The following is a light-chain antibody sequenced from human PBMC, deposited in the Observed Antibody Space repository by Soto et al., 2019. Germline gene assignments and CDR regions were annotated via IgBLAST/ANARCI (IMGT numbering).Light chain of an antibody. CDR2: GNS. J-gene: IGLJ3*02. Sequence: QSVLTQPPSVSGAPGQRVTISCTESSSNIGAGYDVHWYQQLPGTAPKLLIYGNSNRPSGVPDRFSGSKSGTSASLAITGLQAEDEVDYYCQSYDSSLSGSVFGGGTKLTVL. V-gene: IGLV1-40*01. CDR3: QSYDSSLSGSV. CDR1: SSNIGAGYD.